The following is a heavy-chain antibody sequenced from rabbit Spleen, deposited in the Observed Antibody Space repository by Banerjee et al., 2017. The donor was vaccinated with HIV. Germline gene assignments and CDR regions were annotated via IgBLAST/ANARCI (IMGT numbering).Heavy chain of an antibody. D-gene: IGHD4-1*01. CDR3: ARETNSGWGVVSFYFNL. CDR2: IYVGSSGST. Sequence: QEQLEESGGDLVKPGASLTLTCTASGFSFSSNYYMCWVRQAPGKGLEWIACIYVGSSGSTYYASWAKGRLTISKTSSTVTLQMTSLTAADTATYFCARETNSGWGVVSFYFNLWGPGTLVTVS. V-gene: IGHV1S45*01. J-gene: IGHJ4*01. CDR1: GFSFSSNYY.